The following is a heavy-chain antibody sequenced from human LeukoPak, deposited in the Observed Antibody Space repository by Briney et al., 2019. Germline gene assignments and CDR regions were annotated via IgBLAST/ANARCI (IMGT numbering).Heavy chain of an antibody. CDR2: INHDGSST. V-gene: IGHV3-74*01. CDR3: VRDWGYDSSGYWQKYFDT. CDR1: GFTFSTFW. D-gene: IGHD3-22*01. Sequence: GGSLRLSCATSGFTFSTFWMHWVRHAPGKWLVWVSRINHDGSSTNYADSVKGRFTISRDNAKNTLYLQMNSLRAEDTAVYYCVRDWGYDSSGYWQKYFDTWGQGTLVTVSS. J-gene: IGHJ4*02.